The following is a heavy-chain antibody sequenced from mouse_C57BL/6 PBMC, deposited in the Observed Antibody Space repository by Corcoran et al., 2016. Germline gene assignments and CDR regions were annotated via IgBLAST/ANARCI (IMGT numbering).Heavy chain of an antibody. Sequence: EVQLQQSGPELVKPGASVKISCKASGYTFTDYYMNWVKQSHGKSLEWIGDINPNNGGTSYNQKFKGKATLTVDKSSSTAYMELNSLTSEDSAVYYCARRHYGSSYWYFDVWGTGTTVTVSS. CDR3: ARRHYGSSYWYFDV. V-gene: IGHV1-26*01. CDR1: GYTFTDYY. CDR2: INPNNGGT. D-gene: IGHD1-1*01. J-gene: IGHJ1*03.